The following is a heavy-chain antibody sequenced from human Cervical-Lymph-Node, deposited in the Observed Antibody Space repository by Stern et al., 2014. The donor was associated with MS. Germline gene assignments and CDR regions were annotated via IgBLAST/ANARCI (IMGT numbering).Heavy chain of an antibody. J-gene: IGHJ4*02. CDR1: GFTFTDSA. CDR3: AASLITVAPVG. V-gene: IGHV1-58*01. CDR2: LVVASGNT. D-gene: IGHD6-19*01. Sequence: QMQLVQSGPEVKKPGTSVKVSCKASGFTFTDSAVQWVRQARGQRLEWIGWLVVASGNTNYAQKFQDRVTITRDMSTSTAYMELSSLRSEDSAIYYCAASLITVAPVGWGQGTLVTVSS.